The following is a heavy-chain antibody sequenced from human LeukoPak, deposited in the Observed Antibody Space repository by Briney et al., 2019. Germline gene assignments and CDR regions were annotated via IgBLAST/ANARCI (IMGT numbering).Heavy chain of an antibody. D-gene: IGHD5-12*01. CDR1: GFTFSSYA. Sequence: GGSLRLSCAASGFTFSSYAMNWIRQAPGRGPEWVSAISGPGGSTFYADSVKGRFTISRDTSKNTLYLQMNSLRAEDTAVYYCAPLAATTDYWGQGTLVTVSS. CDR2: ISGPGGST. CDR3: APLAATTDY. J-gene: IGHJ4*02. V-gene: IGHV3-23*01.